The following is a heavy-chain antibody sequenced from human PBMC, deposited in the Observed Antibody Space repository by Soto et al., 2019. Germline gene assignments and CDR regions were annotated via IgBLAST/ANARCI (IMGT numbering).Heavy chain of an antibody. CDR2: ISGSGGST. D-gene: IGHD3-3*01. V-gene: IGHV3-23*01. CDR3: AKGPTEWLPGNWFDP. J-gene: IGHJ5*02. Sequence: XESLLLSCAASGFTFSSYAMSWVRQAPGKGLEWVSAISGSGGSTYYADSVKGRFTISRDNSKNTLYLQMNSLRAEDTAVYYCAKGPTEWLPGNWFDPWGQGTLVTVSS. CDR1: GFTFSSYA.